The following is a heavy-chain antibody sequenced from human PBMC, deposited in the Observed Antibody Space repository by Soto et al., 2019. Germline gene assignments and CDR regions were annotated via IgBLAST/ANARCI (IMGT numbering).Heavy chain of an antibody. CDR2: FDPEDGET. V-gene: IGHV1-24*01. CDR1: GYTLTELS. D-gene: IGHD1-1*01. Sequence: GASVKVSSKVSGYTLTELSMHWVRQAPGKGLEWMGGFDPEDGETIYAQKFQGRVTMTEDTSTDTAYMELSSLRSEDTAVYYCATVWNDKYDAFDIWGQGTMVTVSS. CDR3: ATVWNDKYDAFDI. J-gene: IGHJ3*02.